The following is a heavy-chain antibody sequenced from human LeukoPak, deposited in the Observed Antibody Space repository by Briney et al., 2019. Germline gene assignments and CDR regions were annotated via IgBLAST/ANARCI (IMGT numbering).Heavy chain of an antibody. Sequence: ASVKVSCKASGYSFSTHWMHWVRQAPGQGLEWMGWINPNSGGTNFAQRFQGRVTMTRETSISTAYMELSRLRSDDTAVYYCSTTSGYYSPFDYWGQGTLVTVSS. J-gene: IGHJ4*02. D-gene: IGHD3-22*01. CDR1: GYSFSTHW. CDR2: INPNSGGT. V-gene: IGHV1-2*02. CDR3: STTSGYYSPFDY.